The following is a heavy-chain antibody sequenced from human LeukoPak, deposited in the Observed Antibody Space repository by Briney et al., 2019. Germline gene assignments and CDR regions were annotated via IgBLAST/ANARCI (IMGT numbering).Heavy chain of an antibody. CDR3: AKARPAIAARVGYYYGLDV. D-gene: IGHD6-6*01. V-gene: IGHV3-30*18. CDR1: GFTFISYG. J-gene: IGHJ6*02. CDR2: ISYDGSNK. Sequence: QPRRSLRLSCAASGFTFISYGMHWVRQAPGKGLEWVAVISYDGSNKYYADSVKGRFTISRDNSKNTLYLQMNTLRAEDTAVYYCAKARPAIAARVGYYYGLDVWGQGTTVTVSS.